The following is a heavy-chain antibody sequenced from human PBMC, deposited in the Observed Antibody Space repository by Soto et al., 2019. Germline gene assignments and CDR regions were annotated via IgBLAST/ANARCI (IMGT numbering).Heavy chain of an antibody. J-gene: IGHJ4*02. CDR1: GGSISVYY. V-gene: IGHV4-59*01. CDR3: ARGVGSSPPRY. Sequence: PSETLSLTCTISGGSISVYYWSWIRQPPGQALEWIGYIYDSGSPYYNPSLRSRVTISADTSENQISLKLTSATAADTAVYYCARGVGSSPPRYWGRGTLVTVSS. D-gene: IGHD1-26*01. CDR2: IYDSGSP.